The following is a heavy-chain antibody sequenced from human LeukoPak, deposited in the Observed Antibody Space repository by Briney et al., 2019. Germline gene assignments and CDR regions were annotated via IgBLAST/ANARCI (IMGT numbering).Heavy chain of an antibody. V-gene: IGHV3-66*01. Sequence: GGSLRLSRAASGFTVSSNYMSWVRQAPGKGLEWVSVIYSGGSTYYADSVKGRFTISRDNSKNTLYLQMNSLRAEDTAVYYCARAKRYYYYGMDVWGQGTTVTVSS. CDR1: GFTVSSNY. CDR2: IYSGGST. J-gene: IGHJ6*02. CDR3: ARAKRYYYYGMDV.